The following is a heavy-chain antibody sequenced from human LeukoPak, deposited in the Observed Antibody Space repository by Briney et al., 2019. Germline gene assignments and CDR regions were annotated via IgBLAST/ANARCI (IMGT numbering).Heavy chain of an antibody. D-gene: IGHD4-17*01. Sequence: GRSLRLSCAASGFTFSSYEMNWVRQAPGKGLEWVSYISSSGSTIYYADSVKGRFTISRDNAKNSLYLQMNSLRAEDTAVYYCAREWAFYGDYYHGWFDPWGQGTLVTVSS. CDR2: ISSSGSTI. CDR1: GFTFSSYE. CDR3: AREWAFYGDYYHGWFDP. J-gene: IGHJ5*02. V-gene: IGHV3-48*03.